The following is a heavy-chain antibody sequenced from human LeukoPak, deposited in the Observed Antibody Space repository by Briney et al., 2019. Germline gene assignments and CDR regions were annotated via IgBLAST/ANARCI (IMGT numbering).Heavy chain of an antibody. J-gene: IGHJ5*02. CDR2: ISGSGGST. Sequence: GGSLRLSCAASGFTVSSNYMSWVRQAPGKGLEWVSAISGSGGSTYYADSVKGRFTISRDNSKNTLYLQMNSLRAEDTAVYYCAKDLDYNHDWFDPWGQGTLVTVSS. V-gene: IGHV3-23*01. CDR3: AKDLDYNHDWFDP. CDR1: GFTVSSNY. D-gene: IGHD4-11*01.